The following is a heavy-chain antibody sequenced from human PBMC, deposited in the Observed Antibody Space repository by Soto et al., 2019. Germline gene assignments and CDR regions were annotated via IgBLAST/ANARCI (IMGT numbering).Heavy chain of an antibody. V-gene: IGHV4-39*01. CDR1: GGSISGSSYF. J-gene: IGHJ4*02. CDR3: ATQITARHIDS. Sequence: PSETLSLTCTVSGGSISGSSYFWGWIRQPPGKGLEWIGSISFSGSASYNPSLRSRLTISVDTSKNQFSLKLTSVTAADTAVYYCATQITARHIDSWGQGPLVTVSS. CDR2: ISFSGSA. D-gene: IGHD6-6*01.